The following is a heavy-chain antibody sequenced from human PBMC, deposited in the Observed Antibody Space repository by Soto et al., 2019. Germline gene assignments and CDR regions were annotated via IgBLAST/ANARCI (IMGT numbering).Heavy chain of an antibody. CDR3: ARHVVVVTAFQGAAFDI. CDR2: IYYSGST. J-gene: IGHJ3*02. D-gene: IGHD2-21*02. V-gene: IGHV4-59*01. CDR1: GGSISSYY. Sequence: QVQLQESGPGLVKPSETLSLTCTVSGGSISSYYWSWIRQPPGKGLEWIGYIYYSGSTNYNPSLKSRVTISVDTSKNQCSLKLSSVTAADTAVYYCARHVVVVTAFQGAAFDIWGQGTMVTVSS.